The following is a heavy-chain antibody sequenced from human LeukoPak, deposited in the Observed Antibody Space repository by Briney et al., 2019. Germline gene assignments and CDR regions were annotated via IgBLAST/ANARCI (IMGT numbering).Heavy chain of an antibody. J-gene: IGHJ5*02. V-gene: IGHV1-69*05. CDR3: ARDSPPYQPYCSSTSCRSRWFDP. CDR2: IIPIFGTA. Sequence: GASVKVSCKASGGTFSSYAISWVRQAPGQGLEWMGGIIPIFGTANYAQKFQGRVTITTDESTSTAYMELSSLRSEDTAVYYCARDSPPYQPYCSSTSCRSRWFDPWGQGTLVTVSS. D-gene: IGHD2-2*01. CDR1: GGTFSSYA.